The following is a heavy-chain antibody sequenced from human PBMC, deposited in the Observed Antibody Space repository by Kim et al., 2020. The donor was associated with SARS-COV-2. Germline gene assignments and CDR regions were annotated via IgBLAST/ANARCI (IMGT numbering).Heavy chain of an antibody. CDR3: AAQSEQLVRNYYFDY. J-gene: IGHJ4*02. V-gene: IGHV4-61*07. D-gene: IGHD6-6*01. Sequence: PSPKSRVTISVDTSKNQFSLKLSSVTAADTAVYYYAAQSEQLVRNYYFDYWGQGTLVTVSS.